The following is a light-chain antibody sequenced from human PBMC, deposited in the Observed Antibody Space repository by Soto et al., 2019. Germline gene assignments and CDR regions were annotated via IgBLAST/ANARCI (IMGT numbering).Light chain of an antibody. CDR3: QQDYNYPWT. CDR1: QTISSW. J-gene: IGKJ1*01. CDR2: KAS. Sequence: IQVTQSPSTLSGSVGDRVTITCRASQTISSWLAWYQQKPGKAPKLLIYKASTLKSGVPSRFSGSGSGTEFTLTISSLQPDDFATYYCQQDYNYPWTFGQGTKVDIK. V-gene: IGKV1-5*03.